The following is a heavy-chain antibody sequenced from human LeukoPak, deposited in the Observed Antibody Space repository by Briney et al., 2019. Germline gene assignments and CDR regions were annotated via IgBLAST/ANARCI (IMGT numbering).Heavy chain of an antibody. CDR1: GASISSSTYY. V-gene: IGHV4-39*01. CDR2: IYETGST. Sequence: SETLSLTCTVSGASISSSTYYWGWNRQPPGTGLEWIGCIYETGSTYYKSSLKSRVTISVDTSKNQFSLKLSSVTAADTAVYYCARHSGSGYYFYFYTMDVWGQGATVTVSS. J-gene: IGHJ6*01. D-gene: IGHD2-15*01. CDR3: ARHSGSGYYFYFYTMDV.